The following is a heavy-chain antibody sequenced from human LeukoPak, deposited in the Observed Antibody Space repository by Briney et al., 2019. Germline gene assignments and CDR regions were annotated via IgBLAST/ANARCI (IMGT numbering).Heavy chain of an antibody. J-gene: IGHJ6*02. D-gene: IGHD6-19*01. CDR1: GFSFSSYW. Sequence: GGSLRLSCAASGFSFSSYWVSWVRQAPGKGLEWVANIQQDGSTKYYVDSVKGRFTISRDNSKNTLYLQMNSLRAEDTAVYYCASPGIAVAGPYYYGMDVWGQGTTVTVSS. V-gene: IGHV3-7*03. CDR2: IQQDGSTK. CDR3: ASPGIAVAGPYYYGMDV.